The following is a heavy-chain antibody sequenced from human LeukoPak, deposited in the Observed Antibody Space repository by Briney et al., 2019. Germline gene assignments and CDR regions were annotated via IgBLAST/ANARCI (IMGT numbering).Heavy chain of an antibody. CDR1: GFTFSSYS. J-gene: IGHJ4*02. CDR3: AKDFFQLPQAYFDY. CDR2: ISSSSSYI. Sequence: PGGSLRLSCAASGFTFSSYSMNWVRQAPGKGLEWVSSISSSSSYIYYADSVKGRFTISRDNAKNSLYLQMNSLRAEDTAVYYCAKDFFQLPQAYFDYWGQGSLVTVSS. V-gene: IGHV3-21*01. D-gene: IGHD2-2*01.